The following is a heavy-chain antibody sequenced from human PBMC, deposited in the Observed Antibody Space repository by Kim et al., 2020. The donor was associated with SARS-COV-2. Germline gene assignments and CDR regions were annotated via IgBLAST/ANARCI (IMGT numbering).Heavy chain of an antibody. CDR3: AKVGATTNSPVRTNYFDS. J-gene: IGHJ4*02. CDR1: GFTFSSYG. D-gene: IGHD1-26*01. CDR2: ISYDGSNK. V-gene: IGHV3-30*18. Sequence: GGSLRLSCAASGFTFSSYGMHWVRQAPGKGLEWVAVISYDGSNKYYADSVKGRFTISRDNSKNTLYLQMNSLRAEDTAVYYCAKVGATTNSPVRTNYFDSWGQGNLVTVSS.